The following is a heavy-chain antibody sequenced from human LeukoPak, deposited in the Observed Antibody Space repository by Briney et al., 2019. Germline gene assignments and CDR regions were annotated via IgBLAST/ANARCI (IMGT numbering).Heavy chain of an antibody. Sequence: SQTLSLTCTVSGGSISSGSYYWSWIRQPAGKGLEWIGRIYTSGSTNYNPSLKSRVTISVDTSKNQFSLKLSSVTAADTAVYYCARGCKRFVLPIRRSNWFDPWGQGTLVTVSS. CDR2: IYTSGST. CDR3: ARGCKRFVLPIRRSNWFDP. V-gene: IGHV4-61*02. J-gene: IGHJ5*02. CDR1: GGSISSGSYY. D-gene: IGHD2/OR15-2a*01.